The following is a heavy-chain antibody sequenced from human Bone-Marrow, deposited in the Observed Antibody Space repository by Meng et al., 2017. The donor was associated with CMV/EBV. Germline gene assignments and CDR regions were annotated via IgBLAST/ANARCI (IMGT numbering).Heavy chain of an antibody. CDR2: IYYSGST. D-gene: IGHD2-2*01. Sequence: SQTLSLTCTVSGGSISSSSYYWGWIRQPPGKGLEWIGSIYYSGSTYYNPSLKSRVTISVDTSKNQFSLKLSSVTAADTAVYYCASEPDYYWGQGTLVTVYS. CDR3: ASEPDYY. J-gene: IGHJ4*02. CDR1: GGSISSSSYY. V-gene: IGHV4-39*07.